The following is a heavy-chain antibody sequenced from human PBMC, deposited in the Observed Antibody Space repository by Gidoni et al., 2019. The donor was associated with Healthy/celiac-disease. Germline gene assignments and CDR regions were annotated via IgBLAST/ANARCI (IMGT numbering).Heavy chain of an antibody. J-gene: IGHJ2*01. D-gene: IGHD6-13*01. V-gene: IGHV3-11*05. CDR3: ATGSWYWYFDL. CDR2: ICSSSSYT. CDR1: GCTFSDYY. Sequence: QVQLVEAGGGVVKPGGYLRLSWEASGCTFSDYYMSWIRQAPGKGLEWVSYICSSSSYTNYADSVKGRFTISSDNAKNPLYLQMNSLRAEDTALYYCATGSWYWYFDLWGRGTLVTVSS.